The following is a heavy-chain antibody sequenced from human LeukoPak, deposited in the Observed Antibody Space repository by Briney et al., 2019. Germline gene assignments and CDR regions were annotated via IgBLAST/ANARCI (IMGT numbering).Heavy chain of an antibody. CDR2: IYTSGST. CDR3: ARHAGRSAATHNYYMDV. D-gene: IGHD2-15*01. Sequence: SETLSLTCTASGGSISSYYWSWIRQPPGKGLEWIGYIYTSGSTNYNPSLKSRVTISVDTSKNQFSLKLSSVTAADTAVYYCARHAGRSAATHNYYMDVWGKGTTVTVSS. J-gene: IGHJ6*03. CDR1: GGSISSYY. V-gene: IGHV4-4*09.